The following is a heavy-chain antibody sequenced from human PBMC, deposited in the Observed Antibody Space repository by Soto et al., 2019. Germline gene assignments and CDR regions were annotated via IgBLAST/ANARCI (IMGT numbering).Heavy chain of an antibody. CDR3: ARLYPYYYDSSGSPADY. J-gene: IGHJ4*02. CDR2: TRNKANSYTT. Sequence: SGFTFSDHYMDWVRQAPGKGLEWVGRTRNKANSYTTEYAASVKGRFTISRDDSKNSLYLQMNSLKTEDTAVYYCARLYPYYYDSSGSPADYWGQGTLVTVSS. D-gene: IGHD3-22*01. V-gene: IGHV3-72*01. CDR1: GFTFSDHY.